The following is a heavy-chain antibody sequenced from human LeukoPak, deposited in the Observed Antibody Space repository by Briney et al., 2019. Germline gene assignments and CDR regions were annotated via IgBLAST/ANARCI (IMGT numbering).Heavy chain of an antibody. V-gene: IGHV3-11*01. J-gene: IGHJ4*02. CDR3: XXXHYGSGDGSAFDY. Sequence: GGSLRLSCAASGFTFSDYYMSWIRQAPGKGLEWVSYISSSGYTIYYADSVKARFTISRDNTKNSLYLQMNSLRAEDTAVYYCXXXHYGSGDGSAFDYWGQGTLVTVSS. CDR1: GFTFSDYY. CDR2: ISSSGYTI. D-gene: IGHD3-10*01.